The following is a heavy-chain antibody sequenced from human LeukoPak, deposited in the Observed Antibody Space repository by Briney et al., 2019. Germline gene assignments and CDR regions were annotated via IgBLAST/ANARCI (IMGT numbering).Heavy chain of an antibody. CDR2: IKEDGSDK. CDR3: AKGGHFNFDY. Sequence: GGSLRLSCAASGFTFSTYWMKWVRQAPGKGMEWVASIKEDGSDKYYVDSVKGRFSISRDNAKNSLYLQMNSLRTEDTAVYYCAKGGHFNFDYWGQGTLVTVSS. J-gene: IGHJ4*02. V-gene: IGHV3-7*01. CDR1: GFTFSTYW. D-gene: IGHD5-12*01.